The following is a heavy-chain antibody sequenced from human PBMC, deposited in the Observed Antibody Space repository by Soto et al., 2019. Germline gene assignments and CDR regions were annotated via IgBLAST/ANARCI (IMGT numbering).Heavy chain of an antibody. J-gene: IGHJ4*02. CDR1: SGSIDNVYW. D-gene: IGHD1-26*01. Sequence: PSETLSLTCAVSSGSIDNVYWWSWVRQSPGKGLEWIGETSHDGVTNYNPSLEGRVTISIDKSKNQFSLQLNSVTPEDTAVYYCARVEGGSYYFGYWGQGTLVTVSS. CDR3: ARVEGGSYYFGY. V-gene: IGHV4-4*02. CDR2: TSHDGVT.